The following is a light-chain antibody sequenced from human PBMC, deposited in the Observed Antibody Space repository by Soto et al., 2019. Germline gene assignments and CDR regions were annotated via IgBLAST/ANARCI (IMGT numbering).Light chain of an antibody. J-gene: IGLJ1*01. CDR2: EVS. V-gene: IGLV2-14*01. CDR1: SSDVGGYNY. CDR3: SSYTSSGTLYV. Sequence: QSALTQPASVSGSPGQSITISCTGTSSDVGGYNYVSWYQQHPGKAPKLMIYEVSNRPSGVSPRFSGSKPGNTASLTISGLQAEDEADYYCSSYTSSGTLYVFGTGTKLTVL.